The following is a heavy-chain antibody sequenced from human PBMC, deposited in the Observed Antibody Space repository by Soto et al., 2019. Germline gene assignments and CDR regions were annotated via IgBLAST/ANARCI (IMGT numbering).Heavy chain of an antibody. V-gene: IGHV3-23*01. CDR1: GFSISSDA. CDR3: AKRQSGNFGPFDP. J-gene: IGHJ5*02. D-gene: IGHD2-21*02. CDR2: ISGSGANP. Sequence: EVQILESGGGLIQPGGSLRLSCAAAGFSISSDAMSWVRQAPGKGLEWVSGISGSGANPNYADSVKGRFAISIDNSKNTLYLQMSSLRAEDTAVYYCAKRQSGNFGPFDPWGQGTLVTVSS.